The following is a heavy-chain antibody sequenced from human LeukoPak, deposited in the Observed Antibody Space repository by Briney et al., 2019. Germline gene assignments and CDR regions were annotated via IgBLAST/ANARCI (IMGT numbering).Heavy chain of an antibody. CDR3: ARDATYCSGGSCYDLPFDY. D-gene: IGHD2-15*01. Sequence: ASVKVSCKASGYNFISYAMHWVRQAPGQGLEWMGWINTNTGNPTYAQGFTGRFVFSLDTSVSTAYLQISSLKAEDTAVYYCARDATYCSGGSCYDLPFDYWGQGTLVTVSS. CDR2: INTNTGNP. CDR1: GYNFISYA. J-gene: IGHJ4*02. V-gene: IGHV7-4-1*02.